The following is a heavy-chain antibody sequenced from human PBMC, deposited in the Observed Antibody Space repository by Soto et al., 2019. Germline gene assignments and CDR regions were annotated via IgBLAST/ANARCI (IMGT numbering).Heavy chain of an antibody. D-gene: IGHD3-10*01. CDR1: GGSISSGGYS. Sequence: QLQLQESSSGLVKPSQTLSLTCAVSGGSISSGGYSWSWIRQPPGKGPEWIGYIYHSGSTYYNPSLKSRVTISVDRSKNQFSLKLSSVTAAVTAVYYCARVPGPWGQGTLVTVSS. CDR3: ARVPGP. J-gene: IGHJ5*02. CDR2: IYHSGST. V-gene: IGHV4-30-2*01.